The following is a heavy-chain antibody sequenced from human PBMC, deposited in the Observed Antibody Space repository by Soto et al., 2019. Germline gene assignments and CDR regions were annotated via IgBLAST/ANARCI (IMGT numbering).Heavy chain of an antibody. CDR2: ISSSSTYI. J-gene: IGHJ4*02. D-gene: IGHD4-17*01. Sequence: GGSLRLSCEASGFTFSLYSINWVRQAPGKGLEWVSSISSSSTYIYYADSVRGRFTISRDNAKDSVYLQMNSLRAEDTAIYYCAREKGQYDDFSLDYWGQGTLVTVSS. V-gene: IGHV3-21*01. CDR3: AREKGQYDDFSLDY. CDR1: GFTFSLYS.